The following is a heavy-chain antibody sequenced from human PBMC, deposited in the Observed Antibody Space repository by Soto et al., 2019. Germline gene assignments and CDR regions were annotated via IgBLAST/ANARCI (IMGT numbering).Heavy chain of an antibody. Sequence: HPGGSLRLSCAASGFTVSSNYMSWVRQAPGKGLEWVSVIYSGGSTYYADSVKGRFTISRDNSKNTLYLQMNSLRAEDTAVYYCARDPAYCGGDCYSTWGQGTLVTVSS. CDR1: GFTVSSNY. V-gene: IGHV3-66*01. CDR2: IYSGGST. D-gene: IGHD2-21*02. J-gene: IGHJ5*02. CDR3: ARDPAYCGGDCYST.